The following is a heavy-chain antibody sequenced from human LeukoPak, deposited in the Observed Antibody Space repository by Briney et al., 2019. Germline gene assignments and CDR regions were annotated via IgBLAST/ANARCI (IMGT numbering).Heavy chain of an antibody. J-gene: IGHJ6*04. D-gene: IGHD6-25*01. CDR1: GFILSSYA. Sequence: GGSLRLSCAASGFILSSYAMSWVRQAPGKGLEWVSGIIDTGSTTYYADSVKGRFTISRDNSKNTLYLQMNSLRAEDTAVYYCAKFSGHTSTNYSIEVWGEGTTVTVSS. V-gene: IGHV3-23*01. CDR3: AKFSGHTSTNYSIEV. CDR2: IIDTGSTT.